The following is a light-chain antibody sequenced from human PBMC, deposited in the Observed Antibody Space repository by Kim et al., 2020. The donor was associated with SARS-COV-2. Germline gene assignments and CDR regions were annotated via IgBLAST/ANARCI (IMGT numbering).Light chain of an antibody. Sequence: DIQMTQSPSTLSASVGDRVTITCRASQNIDNWLAWYQQKPGKAPELLIYKASRLHSGVPSRFSGSGSGTEFTLTISSLQPDDFGIYFCQQYETYWTFGRGTKVDIK. V-gene: IGKV1-5*03. CDR3: QQYETYWT. J-gene: IGKJ1*01. CDR1: QNIDNW. CDR2: KAS.